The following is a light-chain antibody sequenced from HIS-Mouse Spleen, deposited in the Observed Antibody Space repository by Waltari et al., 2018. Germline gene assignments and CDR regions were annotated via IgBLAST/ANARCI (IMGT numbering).Light chain of an antibody. J-gene: IGLJ2*01. CDR2: EVS. CDR3: SSYTSSSTLV. Sequence: QSALTQPASVSGSPGQSITIPCTGTSSDVAGYNYVPWYQQHPGKAPKLMIYEVSNRPSGVSNRFSGSKSGNTASLTISGLQAEDEADYYCSSYTSSSTLVFGGGTKLTVL. CDR1: SSDVAGYNY. V-gene: IGLV2-14*01.